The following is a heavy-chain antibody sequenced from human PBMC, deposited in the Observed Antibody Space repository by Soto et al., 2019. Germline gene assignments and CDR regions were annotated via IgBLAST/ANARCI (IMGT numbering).Heavy chain of an antibody. CDR3: VRAPRYSGGGSCHSGGVLWCNRFDP. J-gene: IGHJ5*02. D-gene: IGHD2-15*01. CDR2: INPSGGST. CDR1: GYAFIGYY. V-gene: IGHV1-46*01. Sequence: QVQLVQSGAEVTKPGASVKVSCKASGYAFIGYYMHWVRQAPGQGLEWMGIINPSGGSTTYPQKFQGRVTMRSDTSTSTVYMELSSLTCEDTAVSYSVRAPRYSGGGSCHSGGVLWCNRFDPWGQGTLVTVSS.